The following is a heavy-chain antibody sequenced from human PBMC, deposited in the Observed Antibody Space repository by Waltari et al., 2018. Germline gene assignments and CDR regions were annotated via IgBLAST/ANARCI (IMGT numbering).Heavy chain of an antibody. D-gene: IGHD4-17*01. J-gene: IGHJ4*02. CDR3: ARKDYGDYRGDY. CDR2: IWYDGSNK. CDR1: GFTFSSYG. Sequence: QVQLVESGGGVVQPGRSLRLSCAASGFTFSSYGMHWVRQAPGKGLGWVAVIWYDGSNKYYAYAVKGRFTSSRDKSKNTLYLQMNSLRAEDTAVYYCARKDYGDYRGDYWGQGTLVTVSS. V-gene: IGHV3-33*01.